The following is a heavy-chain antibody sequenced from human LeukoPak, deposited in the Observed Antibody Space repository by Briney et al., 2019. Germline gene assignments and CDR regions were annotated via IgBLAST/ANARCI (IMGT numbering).Heavy chain of an antibody. V-gene: IGHV4-4*07. J-gene: IGHJ5*02. Sequence: SDTLSLTRTVSGGSISRYYWRWIRQPAGKGLEWIGRIYTSGSTNYNPSIKSRVTMSVDTSKIQFSLKLSSVTAADTAVYYCARYNYGDYVSAWFDPWGQGTLVTVSS. CDR3: ARYNYGDYVSAWFDP. CDR1: GGSISRYY. CDR2: IYTSGST. D-gene: IGHD4-17*01.